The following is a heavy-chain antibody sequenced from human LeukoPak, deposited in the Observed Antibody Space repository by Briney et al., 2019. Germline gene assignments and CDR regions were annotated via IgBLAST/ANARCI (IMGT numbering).Heavy chain of an antibody. CDR2: ISSSSSYI. D-gene: IGHD2-2*01. J-gene: IGHJ3*02. V-gene: IGHV3-21*01. CDR3: AREGSGNIVVVPAAEQQNDAFDI. CDR1: GFTFSSYS. Sequence: GGSLRLSCAASGFTFSSYSMNWVRQAPGKGLEWVSSISSSSSYIYYADSVKGRFTIPRDNAKNSLYLQMNSLRAEDTAVYYCAREGSGNIVVVPAAEQQNDAFDIWGQGTMVTVSS.